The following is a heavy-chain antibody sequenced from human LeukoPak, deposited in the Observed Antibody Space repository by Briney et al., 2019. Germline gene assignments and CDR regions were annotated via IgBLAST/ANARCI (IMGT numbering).Heavy chain of an antibody. CDR1: GYTFTSYY. V-gene: IGHV1-46*01. J-gene: IGHJ4*02. CDR2: INPSGGST. CDR3: ARAVSYIAVAGTNGY. D-gene: IGHD6-19*01. Sequence: GASVKVSCKASGYTFTSYYMHWVRQAPGQGLEWMGIINPSGGSTSYAQKFQGRVTMTRDMSTSTVYMELSSLRSDDTAVYYCARAVSYIAVAGTNGYWGQGTLVTVSS.